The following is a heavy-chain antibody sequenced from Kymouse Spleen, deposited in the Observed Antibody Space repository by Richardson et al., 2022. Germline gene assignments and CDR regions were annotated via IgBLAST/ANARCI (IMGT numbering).Heavy chain of an antibody. CDR2: IYYSGST. J-gene: IGHJ6*02. CDR1: GGSISSSSYY. V-gene: IGHV4-39*01. CDR3: AITMVRGVLLTTTTTVWTS. D-gene: IGHD3-10*01. Sequence: QLQLQESGPGLVKPSETLSLTCTVSGGSISSSSYYWGWIRQPPGKGLEWIGSIYYSGSTYYNPSLKSRVTISVDTSKNQFSLKLSSVTAADTAVYYCAITMVRGVLLTTTTTVWTSGAKGPRSPSPQ.